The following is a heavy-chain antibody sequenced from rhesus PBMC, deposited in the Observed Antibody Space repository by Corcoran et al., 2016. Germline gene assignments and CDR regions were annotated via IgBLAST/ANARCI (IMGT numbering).Heavy chain of an antibody. CDR2: IYGGGGST. D-gene: IGHD1-26*01. CDR3: ARNHNWNYVDY. CDR1: GGSISSNY. Sequence: QVQLQESGPGLVKPSETLSLTCAASGGSISSNYWSWIRPPPGTGLEWIGRIYGGGGSTDYNPSLKTRVTISTDTSKNQFSLKLSSVTAADTAVYYCARNHNWNYVDYWGQGVLVTVSS. V-gene: IGHV4-160*01. J-gene: IGHJ4*01.